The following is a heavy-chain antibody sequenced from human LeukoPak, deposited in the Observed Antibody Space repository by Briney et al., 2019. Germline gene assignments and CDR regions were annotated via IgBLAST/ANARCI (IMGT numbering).Heavy chain of an antibody. CDR1: GFAVSGSY. CDR2: ISYDGSNK. D-gene: IGHD3-10*01. CDR3: AKFRGYYGSGSRDWFDP. V-gene: IGHV3-30*18. J-gene: IGHJ5*02. Sequence: GGSLRLSCAASGFAVSGSYMSWVRQAPGKGLEWVAVISYDGSNKYYADSVKGRFTISRDNSKNTPYLQMNSLRAEDTAVYYCAKFRGYYGSGSRDWFDPWGQGTLVTVSS.